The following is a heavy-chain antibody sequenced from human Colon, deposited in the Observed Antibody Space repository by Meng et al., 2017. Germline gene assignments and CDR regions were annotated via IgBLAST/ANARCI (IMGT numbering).Heavy chain of an antibody. V-gene: IGHV1-3*01. J-gene: IGHJ3*02. D-gene: IGHD4-17*01. Sequence: ASVKVSCKASGYIFTTYAMHWVRQAPGQSLEWMGWINAANGNTKYSQKFEGRVTMTRDTSASIGYMELGSLSSDDTAIYYFAKPRATYGDYDPFDIWGQGTMVTVSS. CDR3: AKPRATYGDYDPFDI. CDR1: GYIFTTYA. CDR2: INAANGNT.